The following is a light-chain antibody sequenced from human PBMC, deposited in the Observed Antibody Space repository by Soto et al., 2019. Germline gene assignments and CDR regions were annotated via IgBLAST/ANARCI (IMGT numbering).Light chain of an antibody. CDR3: QKYGSSWT. CDR2: GAS. CDR1: QSVSSSY. J-gene: IGKJ1*01. V-gene: IGKV3-20*01. Sequence: EIVLTQSPGTLSLSPGERATLSCRASQSVSSSYLAWYQQKPGQAPRLLIYGASSRATGIPDSFSGSGSGTDFPHTISRLEPEDFAVYYCQKYGSSWTFGKGTKVEIK.